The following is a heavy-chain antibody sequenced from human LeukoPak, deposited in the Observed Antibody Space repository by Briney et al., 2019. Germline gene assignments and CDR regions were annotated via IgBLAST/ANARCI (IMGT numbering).Heavy chain of an antibody. CDR3: AKDRIDRGRSVPIDY. Sequence: GRSLRLSCAASGFTFSSYGMHWVRQAPGKGLEWVAVISYDGSSKYYADSVKGRFTISRDNSKNTLYLQMNSLRAEDTAVYYCAKDRIDRGRSVPIDYWGQGTLVTVSS. J-gene: IGHJ4*02. CDR2: ISYDGSSK. D-gene: IGHD1-26*01. V-gene: IGHV3-30*18. CDR1: GFTFSSYG.